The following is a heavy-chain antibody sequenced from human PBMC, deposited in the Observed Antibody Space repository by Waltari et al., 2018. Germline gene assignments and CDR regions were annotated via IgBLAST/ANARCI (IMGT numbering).Heavy chain of an antibody. CDR2: VHHSGKT. V-gene: IGHV4-4*02. J-gene: IGHJ4*02. D-gene: IGHD2-2*01. CDR3: AGDRAIGLFFDY. Sequence: QESGQGLGKPSGTLSLTCAVSGDSISGNYWWSWVRQSPEKWLECIGQVHHSGKTHYNPSLQSRVTISVDKPKNQFSLNLNSVTAADTAVYYCAGDRAIGLFFDYWGRGTLVTVSS. CDR1: GDSISGNYW.